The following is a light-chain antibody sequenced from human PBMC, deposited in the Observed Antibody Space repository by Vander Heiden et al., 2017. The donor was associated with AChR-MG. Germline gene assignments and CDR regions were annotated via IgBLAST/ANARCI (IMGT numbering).Light chain of an antibody. Sequence: ALTQAPPVPVAPDQTTTITYTANNIGSKSVHWCQQKPGPAPLLLMFFDNIRPSGSPERVSGANSGSTATLTISGVEAGDEADYYCQVWDSNSYQWVFGGGTKL. CDR1: NIGSKS. V-gene: IGLV3-21*04. CDR3: QVWDSNSYQWV. CDR2: FDN. J-gene: IGLJ3*02.